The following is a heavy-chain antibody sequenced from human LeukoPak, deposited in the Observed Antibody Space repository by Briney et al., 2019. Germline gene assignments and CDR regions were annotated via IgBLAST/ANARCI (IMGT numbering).Heavy chain of an antibody. CDR2: ITTSSSTI. D-gene: IGHD3-10*01. CDR1: GFTFSTYA. J-gene: IGHJ4*02. Sequence: GGSLRLSCAVSGFTFSTYAMNWVRQAPGKGLEWVSFITTSSSTIYYADSVKGRFTISRDNAKNSLYLQMNSLRAEDTAVYYCARTWLDYFDYWGQGTLVTVSS. CDR3: ARTWLDYFDY. V-gene: IGHV3-48*04.